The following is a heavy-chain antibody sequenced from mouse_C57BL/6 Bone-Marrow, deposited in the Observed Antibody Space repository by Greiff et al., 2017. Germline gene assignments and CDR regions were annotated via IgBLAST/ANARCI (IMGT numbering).Heavy chain of an antibody. CDR2: IYPTSGRT. Sequence: QVQLQQPGAELVKPGASVKMSCKASGYTFTGYWITWVKQRPGQGLEWIGDIYPTSGRTNYNEKFKSKAILTVDTSSNTADMQLSSLTSEDSAVFYCARSGPLGRSFDYWGQGTTLTVSS. V-gene: IGHV1-55*01. CDR1: GYTFTGYW. D-gene: IGHD4-1*01. J-gene: IGHJ2*01. CDR3: ARSGPLGRSFDY.